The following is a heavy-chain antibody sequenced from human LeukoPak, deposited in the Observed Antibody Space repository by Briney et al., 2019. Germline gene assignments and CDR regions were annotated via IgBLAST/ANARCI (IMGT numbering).Heavy chain of an antibody. V-gene: IGHV1-69*13. CDR2: IIPIFGTA. Sequence: SVKVSCKASGYTFTSYDINWVRQATGQGLEWMGGIIPIFGTANYAQKFQGRVTITADESTSTAYMELSSLRSEDTAVYYCARDDGGSGWYEGNWFDPWGQGTLVTVSS. CDR3: ARDDGGSGWYEGNWFDP. J-gene: IGHJ5*02. D-gene: IGHD6-19*01. CDR1: GYTFTSYD.